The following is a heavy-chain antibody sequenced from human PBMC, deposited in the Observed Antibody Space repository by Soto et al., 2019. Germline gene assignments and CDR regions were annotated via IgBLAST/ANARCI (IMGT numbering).Heavy chain of an antibody. CDR1: GFSMSRYV. D-gene: IGHD3-9*01. V-gene: IGHV3-7*01. J-gene: IGHJ6*02. Sequence: GYLRLSCAASGFSMSRYVLSWVRQAPGKGLEWVANIKQDGSEKYYVDSVKGRFTISRDNAKNSLYLQMNSLRAEDTAVYYCASDILTGYYIPYGMDGWGQGTTVTVS. CDR3: ASDILTGYYIPYGMDG. CDR2: IKQDGSEK.